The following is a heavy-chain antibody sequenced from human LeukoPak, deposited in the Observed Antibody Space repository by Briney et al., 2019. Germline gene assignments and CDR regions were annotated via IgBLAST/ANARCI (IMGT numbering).Heavy chain of an antibody. J-gene: IGHJ4*02. CDR1: GYTFASYY. CDR3: ASWSGPNPTIDY. D-gene: IGHD3-3*01. CDR2: INPSGGST. V-gene: IGHV1-46*01. Sequence: GASVTVSCTASGYTFASYYMHWVRQAPGQGLEWMGIINPSGGSTSYAQKFQGRVTMTRDTSTSTVYMELSSLRSEDTAVYYCASWSGPNPTIDYWGQGTLVTVSS.